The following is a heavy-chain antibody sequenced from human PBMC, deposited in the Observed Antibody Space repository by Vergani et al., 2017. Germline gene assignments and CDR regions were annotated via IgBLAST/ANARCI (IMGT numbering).Heavy chain of an antibody. Sequence: QVQLVESGGGVVQPGGSLRLSCAASGFTFSNNDMQWVRQAPGKGLEWVALTRYDGSNKSYADSVKGRFTISRDNSKKMLYLQMNSLRTEDTAVYYCAKRGDYGDYLDYWGQGTLVIVSS. CDR2: TRYDGSNK. D-gene: IGHD4-17*01. V-gene: IGHV3-30*02. CDR1: GFTFSNND. J-gene: IGHJ4*02. CDR3: AKRGDYGDYLDY.